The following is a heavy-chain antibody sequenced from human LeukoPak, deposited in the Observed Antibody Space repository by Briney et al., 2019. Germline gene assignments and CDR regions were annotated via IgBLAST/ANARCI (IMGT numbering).Heavy chain of an antibody. CDR1: GYTFSDYY. CDR3: ASGEMATITPFDY. J-gene: IGHJ4*03. Sequence: ASVKVSCKTSGYTFSDYYIHWIRQARGQGLDWMGWISTYNGNTNYAQKLQDRVTMTTDTSTSTAYMDLRSLRSEDTAVYHCASGEMATITPFDYWGHGTLVTVSS. V-gene: IGHV1-18*04. CDR2: ISTYNGNT. D-gene: IGHD5-24*01.